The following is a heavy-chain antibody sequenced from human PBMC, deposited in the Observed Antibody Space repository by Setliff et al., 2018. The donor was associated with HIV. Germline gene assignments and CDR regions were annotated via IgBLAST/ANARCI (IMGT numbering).Heavy chain of an antibody. V-gene: IGHV3-9*01. Sequence: GGSLRLSCEASGFTFDEYDMHWVRQAPGKGLEWVSGISWKRGSIGYADSVRGRFTISRDNAKNSLYLQMNSLRPEDTALYYCARDRTRRFDYWGQGTLVTVSS. CDR2: ISWKRGSI. CDR1: GFTFDEYD. D-gene: IGHD2-2*01. CDR3: ARDRTRRFDY. J-gene: IGHJ4*02.